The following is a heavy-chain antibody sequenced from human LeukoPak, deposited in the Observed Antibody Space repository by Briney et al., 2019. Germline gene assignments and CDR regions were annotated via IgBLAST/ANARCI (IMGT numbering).Heavy chain of an antibody. J-gene: IGHJ5*02. CDR3: AVSNGGYGP. D-gene: IGHD5-12*01. CDR2: INSDGTTT. CDR1: AFNFTAYW. Sequence: GGSLRLFCASSAFNFTAYWMHWVRQDPRQGLLWVARINSDGTTTNYADSVKGRFTISRDNAKNTLFLQMNSLRAEDTAVYFCAVSNGGYGPWGQGALVTVSS. V-gene: IGHV3-74*01.